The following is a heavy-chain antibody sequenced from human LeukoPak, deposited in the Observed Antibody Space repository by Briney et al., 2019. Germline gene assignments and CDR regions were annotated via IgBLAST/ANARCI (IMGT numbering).Heavy chain of an antibody. CDR2: IYYSGST. CDR1: GGSISSSSYY. V-gene: IGHV4-39*07. CDR3: ARDVYYYDSSGRYYFDY. Sequence: SSETLPLTCTVSGGSISSSSYYWGWIRQPPGKGLEWIGSIYYSGSTYYTPSLKSRVTISLDTSKNQFSLKLSSVTAADTAVYYCARDVYYYDSSGRYYFDYWGQGTLVTVSS. J-gene: IGHJ4*02. D-gene: IGHD3-22*01.